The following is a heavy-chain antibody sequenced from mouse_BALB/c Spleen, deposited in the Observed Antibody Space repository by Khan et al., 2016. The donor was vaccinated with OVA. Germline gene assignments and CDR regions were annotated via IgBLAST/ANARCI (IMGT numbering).Heavy chain of an antibody. CDR2: ISPGSGDT. D-gene: IGHD1-2*01. V-gene: IGHV1-77*01. CDR1: GYTFTDYY. CDR3: ARRNYFGYTFAY. J-gene: IGHJ3*01. Sequence: QVQLQQSGAELARPGASVKLSCKASGYTFTDYYINWVKQRTGQGLEWIGEISPGSGDTYYNEKFKGKATLTAVKSSTTAYMQLSSLTSEASAVYFCARRNYFGYTFAYWGQGTLVTVSA.